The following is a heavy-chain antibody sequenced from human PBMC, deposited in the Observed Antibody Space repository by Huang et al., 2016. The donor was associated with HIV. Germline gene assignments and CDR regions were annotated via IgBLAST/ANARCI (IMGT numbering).Heavy chain of an antibody. CDR3: TRGHSYGFGRNYFDY. J-gene: IGHJ4*02. Sequence: QVQLQESGPGPVKPSQTLSLTCTVSGVSIGSGGYYWSWIRQPPGKGLEGIGYIYYSGRTYYNPALKRRVTISVDTSKNQFSLKLSSLTAADTAVYYCTRGHSYGFGRNYFDYWGQGTLVTVSS. V-gene: IGHV4-30-4*08. CDR1: GVSIGSGGYY. CDR2: IYYSGRT. D-gene: IGHD5-18*01.